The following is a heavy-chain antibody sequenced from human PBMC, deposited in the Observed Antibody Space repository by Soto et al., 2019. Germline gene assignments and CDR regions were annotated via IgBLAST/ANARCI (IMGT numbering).Heavy chain of an antibody. J-gene: IGHJ4*02. V-gene: IGHV3-33*01. CDR1: GFTFSSYG. CDR2: IWNDGSNK. CDR3: ARDFWEGYYGSGSSYDY. Sequence: GGSLRLSCAASGFTFSSYGMHWVRQAPGKGLEWGAVIWNDGSNKYYADSVKGRFTISRDNSKNTLYLQMNSLRAEDTTVYYCARDFWEGYYGSGSSYDYWGQGTLVTVSS. D-gene: IGHD3-10*01.